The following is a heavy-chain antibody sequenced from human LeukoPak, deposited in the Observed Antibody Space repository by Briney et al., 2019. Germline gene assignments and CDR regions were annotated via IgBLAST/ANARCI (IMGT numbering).Heavy chain of an antibody. D-gene: IGHD6-19*01. CDR3: ARGIPVAGSNWFDP. CDR1: GASISSYY. V-gene: IGHV4-4*07. J-gene: IGHJ5*02. Sequence: SETLSLTCTVSGASISSYYWSWIRQPGGPGLEWIGRIYTSGSTNYNPSLKSRVTMSVDMSKNQFSLKLSSATAADTAVYYCARGIPVAGSNWFDPWGEGILVTVSS. CDR2: IYTSGST.